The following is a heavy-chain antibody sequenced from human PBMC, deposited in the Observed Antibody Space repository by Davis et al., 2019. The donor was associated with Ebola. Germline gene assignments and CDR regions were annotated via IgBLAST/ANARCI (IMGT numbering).Heavy chain of an antibody. CDR2: IVEISTYR. CDR1: GFIFSTYS. CDR3: ARVAAAAAKGPFDN. V-gene: IGHV3-21*01. J-gene: IGHJ4*02. D-gene: IGHD6-13*01. Sequence: GESLNIPCEASGFIFSTYSMSWVRQAPGRGLEWLSSIVEISTYRYYADSVKGRFTISRDNARNSLYLEMNSLRADDTAIYYCARVAAAAAKGPFDNWGQGALVTVSS.